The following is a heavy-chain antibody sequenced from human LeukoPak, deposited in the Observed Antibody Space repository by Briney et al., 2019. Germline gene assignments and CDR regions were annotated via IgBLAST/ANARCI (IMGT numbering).Heavy chain of an antibody. V-gene: IGHV1-18*01. Sequence: ASVKVSCKASGYTFSSYGISWVRQAPGQGLEWMGWISAYSRNTNNAQNLQGRVTMTTDTSTSTAYMGLRSLRSDDTAVYYCARRHRPGWFDPWGQGTLVTVSS. J-gene: IGHJ5*02. D-gene: IGHD6-25*01. CDR2: ISAYSRNT. CDR3: ARRHRPGWFDP. CDR1: GYTFSSYG.